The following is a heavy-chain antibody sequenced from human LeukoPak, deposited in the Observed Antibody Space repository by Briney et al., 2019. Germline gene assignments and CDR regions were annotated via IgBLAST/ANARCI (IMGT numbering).Heavy chain of an antibody. CDR1: GYTFTSYD. V-gene: IGHV1-8*01. Sequence: ASVKVSCKASGYTFTSYDINWVRQATGQGLEWMGWMNPNSGNTDYAQKFQGRVTMTRNTSISTAYMELSSLRSEDTAVYYCATRSPHIIPWGQGTLVTVSS. D-gene: IGHD3-10*01. CDR3: ATRSPHIIP. J-gene: IGHJ5*02. CDR2: MNPNSGNT.